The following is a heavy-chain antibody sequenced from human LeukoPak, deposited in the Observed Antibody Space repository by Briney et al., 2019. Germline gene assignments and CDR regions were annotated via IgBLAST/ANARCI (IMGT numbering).Heavy chain of an antibody. Sequence: GGSLRLSCAASGLAFSDYWMSWVRQAPGEGLEGVVNIKPDGGHQNSVDSAKRRFTISRDNVTNSLYLQMNSLRAEDTAIYYCASTFPYCGGGSCALGGPGTLVTVSS. D-gene: IGHD2-15*01. CDR3: ASTFPYCGGGSCAL. J-gene: IGHJ4*02. V-gene: IGHV3-7*01. CDR2: IKPDGGHQ. CDR1: GLAFSDYW.